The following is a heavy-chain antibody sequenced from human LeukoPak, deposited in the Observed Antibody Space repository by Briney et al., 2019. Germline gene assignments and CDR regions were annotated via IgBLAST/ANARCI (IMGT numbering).Heavy chain of an antibody. CDR2: MRYDGSNR. Sequence: HTGGSLRLSCAASGFTFSSYNMNWVRQAPGKGLEWVAFMRYDGSNRNYADSVKGRFTISRDNSKNTLYLQMNSLRAEDTAVYYCAKGVKVPLLRYFSYYMDVWGKGTTVTISS. D-gene: IGHD3-9*01. V-gene: IGHV3-30*02. CDR3: AKGVKVPLLRYFSYYMDV. J-gene: IGHJ6*03. CDR1: GFTFSSYN.